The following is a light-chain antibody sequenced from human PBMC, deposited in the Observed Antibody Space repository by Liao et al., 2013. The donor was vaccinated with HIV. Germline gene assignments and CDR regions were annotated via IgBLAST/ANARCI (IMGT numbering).Light chain of an antibody. Sequence: SYVLTQPPSVSVAPGRTATITCGGNNIGRKSVHWYQQKPGQAPVLVIYYNIDRPSGIPERFSGSNSGNTATLTISRVEAGDEADYYCQVLDSSSDHVVFGGGTRLTVL. J-gene: IGLJ2*01. CDR3: QVLDSSSDHVV. V-gene: IGLV3-21*04. CDR2: YNI. CDR1: NIGRKS.